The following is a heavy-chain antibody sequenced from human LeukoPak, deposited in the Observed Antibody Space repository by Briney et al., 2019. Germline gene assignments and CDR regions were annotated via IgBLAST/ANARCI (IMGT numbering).Heavy chain of an antibody. CDR1: GFTFSSYS. CDR2: ISSSSSYI. D-gene: IGHD1-26*01. Sequence: GGSLRLSCAASGFTFSSYSMNWVRQAPGKGLEWVSSISSSSSYIYYADSVKGRFTISRDNAKNSLYLQMNGLRAEDTAVYYCARDREQSLDYWGQGTLVTVSS. J-gene: IGHJ4*02. V-gene: IGHV3-21*01. CDR3: ARDREQSLDY.